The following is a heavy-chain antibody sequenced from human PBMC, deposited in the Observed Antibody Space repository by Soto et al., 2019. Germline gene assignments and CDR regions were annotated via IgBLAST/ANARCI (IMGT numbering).Heavy chain of an antibody. V-gene: IGHV1-24*01. CDR2: FDPEDGET. Sequence: GASVKVSCKVSGYTLTELSMHWVRQAPGKGLEWMGGFDPEDGETIYAQKFQGRVTMTEDTSTDTAYMELSSLSSDDTALYYCAREASAVVSLDYWGQGTLVTVSS. CDR3: AREASAVVSLDY. CDR1: GYTLTELS. D-gene: IGHD2-15*01. J-gene: IGHJ4*02.